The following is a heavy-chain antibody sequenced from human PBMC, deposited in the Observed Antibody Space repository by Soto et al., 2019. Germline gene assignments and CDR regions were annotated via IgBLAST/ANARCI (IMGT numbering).Heavy chain of an antibody. V-gene: IGHV1-3*05. Sequence: QVQLVQSGAEEKKPGASVKVSCKASGYTFTGYVMHWVRQAPGQRLEWMGWINAGNGNTKYSQKFQGRVTITRDTSASTADMELSSLRSEDTAVYYCARAVAVPADFDYWGQGTLVTVSS. D-gene: IGHD6-19*01. CDR2: INAGNGNT. J-gene: IGHJ4*02. CDR3: ARAVAVPADFDY. CDR1: GYTFTGYV.